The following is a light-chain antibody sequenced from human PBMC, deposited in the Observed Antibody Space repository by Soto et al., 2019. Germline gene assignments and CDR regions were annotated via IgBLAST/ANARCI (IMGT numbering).Light chain of an antibody. CDR3: QQYGSSPLT. J-gene: IGKJ4*01. CDR1: QSVSSN. CDR2: GAS. V-gene: IGKV3-15*01. Sequence: EIVMTQSPATLSVSPGERATLSCRASQSVSSNLAWYQQKPGQAPRLLIYGASTRATGIPARFSGSGSGTEFTLTISSLEPEDFAVYYCQQYGSSPLTFGGGTNVDI.